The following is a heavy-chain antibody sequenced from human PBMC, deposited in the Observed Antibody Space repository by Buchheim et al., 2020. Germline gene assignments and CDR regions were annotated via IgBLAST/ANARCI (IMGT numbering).Heavy chain of an antibody. CDR3: AKVESAVAGKVDYYYYGMDV. V-gene: IGHV3-30*18. D-gene: IGHD6-19*01. CDR2: ISYDGSNK. CDR1: GFTFSSYG. J-gene: IGHJ6*02. Sequence: QVQLVESGGGVVQPGRSLRLSCAASGFTFSSYGMHWVRQAPGKGLEWVAVISYDGSNKYYADSVKGRFTISRDNSKNTLYLQMNSLRAEDTAVYYCAKVESAVAGKVDYYYYGMDVWGQGTT.